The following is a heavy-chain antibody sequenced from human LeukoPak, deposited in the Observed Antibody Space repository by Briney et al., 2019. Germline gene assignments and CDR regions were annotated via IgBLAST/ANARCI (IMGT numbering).Heavy chain of an antibody. CDR1: GFTLSSYS. CDR2: SSISSTSI. CDR3: ARDDIDIVGAKYYYYYMDV. V-gene: IGHV3-48*01. Sequence: GGSLTLSCAASGFTLSSYSMNWVRQAPGKGLVWISYSSISSTSIYYADSVKGRFTISRDNAKNSLSLQMNNLRTEDTAVYYCARDDIDIVGAKYYYYYMDVWGKGTTVTVSS. J-gene: IGHJ6*03. D-gene: IGHD1-26*01.